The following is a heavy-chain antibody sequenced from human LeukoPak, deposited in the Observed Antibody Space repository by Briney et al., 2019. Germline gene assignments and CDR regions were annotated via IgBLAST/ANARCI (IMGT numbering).Heavy chain of an antibody. Sequence: ASVKVSCKASGYTFTSYGISWVRQAPGQGLEWMGRISAYNGNTNYAQKLQGRVTMTTDTSTSTAYMELRSLRSDDTAVYYCAREGGDIVVVPAADNWFDPWGQGTLVTVSS. CDR3: AREGGDIVVVPAADNWFDP. CDR2: ISAYNGNT. J-gene: IGHJ5*02. V-gene: IGHV1-18*01. CDR1: GYTFTSYG. D-gene: IGHD2-2*01.